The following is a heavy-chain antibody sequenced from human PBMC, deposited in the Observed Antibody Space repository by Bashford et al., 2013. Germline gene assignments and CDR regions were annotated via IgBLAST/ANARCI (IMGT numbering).Heavy chain of an antibody. CDR1: GDTFSGDY. CDR2: INPNSGGT. CDR3: GRDQFAAGEIDY. V-gene: IGHV1-2*04. D-gene: IGHD6-13*01. J-gene: IGHJ4*02. Sequence: ASVKVSCKASGDTFSGDYMHWVRQAPGQGLEWMGWINPNSGGTNYAQKFQGWVTMTRDTSISTAYMELSRLRSDDTAVYYCGRDQFAAGEIDYWGQGTLVTVSS.